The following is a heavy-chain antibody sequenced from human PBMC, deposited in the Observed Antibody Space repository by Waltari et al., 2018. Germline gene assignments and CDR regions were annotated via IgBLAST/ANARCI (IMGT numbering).Heavy chain of an antibody. J-gene: IGHJ3*02. CDR1: GFTFSSYW. D-gene: IGHD2-15*01. Sequence: EVQLVESGGGLVQPGGSLRLSCAASGFTFSSYWMRWVRQAPGKGLEWVANIKQDGSEKYYVDSVKGRFTISRDNAKNSLYLQMNSLRAEDTAVYYCARPRYCSGGSCSHAFDIWGQGTMVTVSS. V-gene: IGHV3-7*01. CDR3: ARPRYCSGGSCSHAFDI. CDR2: IKQDGSEK.